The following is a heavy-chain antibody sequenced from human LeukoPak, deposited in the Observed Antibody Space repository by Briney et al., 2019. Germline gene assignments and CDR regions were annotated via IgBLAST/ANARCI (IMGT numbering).Heavy chain of an antibody. Sequence: ASVKVSCKASGYTFTSYAMLWLRRAPGRRLEWMGWINAGNGNTKYSQKFQGRVTITRDTSASTAYMELSSLRSEDTAVYYCARDLLDIVVVPAATATDYWGQGTLVTVSS. D-gene: IGHD2-2*03. J-gene: IGHJ4*02. CDR3: ARDLLDIVVVPAATATDY. CDR2: INAGNGNT. V-gene: IGHV1-3*01. CDR1: GYTFTSYA.